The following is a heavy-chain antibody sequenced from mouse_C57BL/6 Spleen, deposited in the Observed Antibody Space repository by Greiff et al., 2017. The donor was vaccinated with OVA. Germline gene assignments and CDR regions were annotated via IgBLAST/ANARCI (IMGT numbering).Heavy chain of an antibody. V-gene: IGHV1-54*01. D-gene: IGHD3-2*02. CDR2: INPGSGGT. J-gene: IGHJ3*01. CDR3: AREARQLRLTFAY. CDR1: GYAFTNYL. Sequence: QVQLQQSGAELVRPGTSVKVSCKASGYAFTNYLIEWVKQRPGQGLEWIGVINPGSGGTNYNEKFKGKATLTAAKSSSTAYMQLSSLTSEDYAVFFYAREARQLRLTFAYWGQGTLVTVSA.